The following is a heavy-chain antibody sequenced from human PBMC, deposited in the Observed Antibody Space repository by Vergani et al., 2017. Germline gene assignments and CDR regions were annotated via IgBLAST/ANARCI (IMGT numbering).Heavy chain of an antibody. V-gene: IGHV3-30*18. J-gene: IGHJ4*02. CDR3: AKDLSYSTAWAHFDS. CDR1: GFSFRGHG. CDR2: ISYDGDRR. D-gene: IGHD4-11*01. Sequence: QVHLVASGGGVVQPGRSLTLSCVASGFSFRGHGMHWVRQAPGKGLEWVAMISYDGDRRDYGDFGKGRFTISRDSSKTVYLQMNSLRVEDTAMYFCAKDLSYSTAWAHFDSRGQGTLVTVSS.